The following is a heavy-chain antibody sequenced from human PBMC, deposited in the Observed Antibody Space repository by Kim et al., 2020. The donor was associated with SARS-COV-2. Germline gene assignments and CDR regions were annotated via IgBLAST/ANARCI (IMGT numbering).Heavy chain of an antibody. Sequence: GGSLRLSCAASRMIFSDYWMHWVRQTPGKGLEWVANINQDGSQRYYVDSVKGRFTISRDNAKNSLHLQMNSLRGEDMGVYFCVRAIGGSASLWGQGTLVTVSS. CDR3: VRAIGGSASL. J-gene: IGHJ4*02. V-gene: IGHV3-7*03. D-gene: IGHD1-26*01. CDR2: INQDGSQR. CDR1: RMIFSDYW.